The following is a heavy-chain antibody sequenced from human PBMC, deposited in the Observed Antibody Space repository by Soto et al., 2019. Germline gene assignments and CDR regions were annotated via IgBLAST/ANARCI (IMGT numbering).Heavy chain of an antibody. CDR1: GFTFSSYA. D-gene: IGHD3-3*01. V-gene: IGHV3-30-3*01. J-gene: IGHJ6*02. CDR2: ISYDGSNK. CDR3: ARDIDYDFWSGPEGGYGMDV. Sequence: QVQLVESGGGVVQPGRSLRLSCAASGFTFSSYAMHWVRQAPGKGLEWVAVISYDGSNKYYADSVKGRFTISRDNSKNTLYLQMNSLRAEDTAVYYCARDIDYDFWSGPEGGYGMDVWGQGTTVTVSS.